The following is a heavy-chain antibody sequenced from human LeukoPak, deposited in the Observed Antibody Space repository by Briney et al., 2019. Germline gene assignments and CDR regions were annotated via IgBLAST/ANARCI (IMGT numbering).Heavy chain of an antibody. J-gene: IGHJ5*02. CDR2: IYHSGST. CDR1: GYSISSGYY. V-gene: IGHV4-38-2*01. D-gene: IGHD6-19*01. CDR3: ARHVAVAGEYNWFDP. Sequence: PSETLSLTCAVSGYSISSGYYWGWIRQPPGKGLESIGSIYHSGSTYYNSSLKSRVTISVDTSKNQFSLRLSSVTAADTAVYYCARHVAVAGEYNWFDPWGQGTLVTVSS.